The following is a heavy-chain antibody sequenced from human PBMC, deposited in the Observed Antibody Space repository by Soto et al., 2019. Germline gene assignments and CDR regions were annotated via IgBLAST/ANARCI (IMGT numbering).Heavy chain of an antibody. V-gene: IGHV3-23*01. Sequence: GGSLRLSCAASTSTFSNYAMTWVRQAPGKGLEWVSAISGSGGTKDYADSVKGRFTISRDNSKKTLYLQMDSLRAEDTALYYCGKYQDSSGYYYGSDCWGQGTLVTVSS. D-gene: IGHD3-22*01. J-gene: IGHJ4*02. CDR2: ISGSGGTK. CDR3: GKYQDSSGYYYGSDC. CDR1: TSTFSNYA.